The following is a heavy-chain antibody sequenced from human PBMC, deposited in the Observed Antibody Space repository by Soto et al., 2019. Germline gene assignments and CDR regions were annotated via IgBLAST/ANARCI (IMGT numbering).Heavy chain of an antibody. CDR3: ARRPTMGGAFDL. Sequence: EVQLVESGGGLVQPGGSLRLSCVGSGSIVSNNNMAWVRQAPGKGLEWVSTIYSGGNANHADSVKGRFSISRDSPKNSLLLQMRSLRVDDTALYYCARRPTMGGAFDLWGQGTMVIVSP. D-gene: IGHD3-16*01. J-gene: IGHJ3*01. CDR2: IYSGGNA. V-gene: IGHV3-53*04. CDR1: GSIVSNNN.